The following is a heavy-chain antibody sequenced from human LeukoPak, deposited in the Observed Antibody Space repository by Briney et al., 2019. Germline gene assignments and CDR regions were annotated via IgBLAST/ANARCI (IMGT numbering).Heavy chain of an antibody. Sequence: SGTLSLTCDVSGDSMSNSNWWSWVRQSPGKGLEWIGEIFRSGTTNYNPSLQSRVTISADASKKQFFLELKSLTAADTAIYYCAKKYNRQDIDAFAVWGQGTRVNVSS. J-gene: IGHJ3*01. CDR3: AKKYNRQDIDAFAV. CDR1: GDSMSNSNW. CDR2: IFRSGTT. V-gene: IGHV4-4*02. D-gene: IGHD1-14*01.